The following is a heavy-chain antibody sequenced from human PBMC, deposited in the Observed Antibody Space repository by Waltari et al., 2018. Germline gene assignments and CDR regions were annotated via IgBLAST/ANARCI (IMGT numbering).Heavy chain of an antibody. Sequence: QVQLVQTGAEVKQPGSSVKISCTFSGGIFTNHACNAARPAPGRGLEWMGRIIPDFGTPIYAQKFQSRVTIIANESTTTSYMELSSLASEDTAVYYCGTDLGDRKQYGSGKYDRPKSPLDDWGQGTQVAVSS. CDR1: GGIFTNHA. CDR3: GTDLGDRKQYGSGKYDRPKSPLDD. J-gene: IGHJ4*02. CDR2: IIPDFGTP. D-gene: IGHD3-10*01. V-gene: IGHV1-69*15.